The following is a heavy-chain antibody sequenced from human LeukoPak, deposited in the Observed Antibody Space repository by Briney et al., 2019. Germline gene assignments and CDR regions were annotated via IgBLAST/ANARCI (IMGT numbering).Heavy chain of an antibody. CDR3: ARGPAGDPFDH. V-gene: IGHV3-48*03. CDR2: ICRSGSPI. Sequence: GGALRLSCAASGFTFRSYDMNWVRQAPGKGLEWVSFICRSGSPIYYADSVKGRFTISRDNAKNSLYLQMSSLRVEDTAVYYCARGPAGDPFDHWGQGTLVTVSS. J-gene: IGHJ4*02. CDR1: GFTFRSYD. D-gene: IGHD3-16*01.